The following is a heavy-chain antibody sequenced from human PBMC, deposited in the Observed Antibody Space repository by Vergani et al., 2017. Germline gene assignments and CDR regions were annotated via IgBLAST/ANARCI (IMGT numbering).Heavy chain of an antibody. CDR2: IYSTGST. CDR1: GGSFNTYY. Sequence: QVQLEESGPGLVKPSETLSLTCTVSGGSFNTYYWSWIRQSPGKGLEWSGYIYSTGSTNYNPSLNNRVTMSVDTSKNQFSLKLRSVTAADTDVYFCARVMYRDEASTGYRLEGMDIWGQGTTVTISS. V-gene: IGHV4-59*13. CDR3: ARVMYRDEASTGYRLEGMDI. J-gene: IGHJ6*02. D-gene: IGHD3-9*01.